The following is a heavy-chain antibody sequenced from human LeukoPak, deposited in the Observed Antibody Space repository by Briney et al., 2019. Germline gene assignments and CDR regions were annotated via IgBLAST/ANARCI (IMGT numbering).Heavy chain of an antibody. Sequence: SETLSLTCTVSGGSISSSSYYWGWIRQPPGKGLEWIGCIYYTGSTYYNPSLKSRVTISVDTSKNQFSLKLSSVTAADTAVYYCAREGTSSGWYRGGFDYWGQGTLVTVSS. V-gene: IGHV4-39*07. D-gene: IGHD6-19*01. J-gene: IGHJ4*02. CDR1: GGSISSSSYY. CDR2: IYYTGST. CDR3: AREGTSSGWYRGGFDY.